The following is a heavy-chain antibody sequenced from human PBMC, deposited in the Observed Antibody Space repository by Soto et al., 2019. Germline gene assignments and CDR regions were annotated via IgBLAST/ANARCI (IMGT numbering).Heavy chain of an antibody. CDR1: GGTFSSYT. CDR2: IIPILGIA. Sequence: ASVKVSCKASGGTFSSYTISWVRQAPGQGLEWMGRIIPILGIANYAQKFQGRVTITADKSTSTAYMELSSLRSEDTAVYYCARLYGSGTTLRSVRGPDYYYYYMDVWGKGTTVTVSS. J-gene: IGHJ6*03. D-gene: IGHD3-10*01. V-gene: IGHV1-69*02. CDR3: ARLYGSGTTLRSVRGPDYYYYYMDV.